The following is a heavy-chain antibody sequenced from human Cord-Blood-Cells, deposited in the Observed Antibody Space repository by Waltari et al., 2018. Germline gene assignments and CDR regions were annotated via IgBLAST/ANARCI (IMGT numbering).Heavy chain of an antibody. CDR1: GGSTSSYY. D-gene: IGHD6-13*01. CDR3: ARAIAAAGAFDI. CDR2: IYYSGST. J-gene: IGHJ3*02. Sequence: QVQLQESGPGLVKPSETLSLTCTVSGGSTSSYYWSWIRQPPGKGLEWIGYIYYSGSTNYNPSLKSRVTISVDTSKNQFSLKLSSVTAADTAVYYCARAIAAAGAFDIWGQGTMVTVSS. V-gene: IGHV4-59*01.